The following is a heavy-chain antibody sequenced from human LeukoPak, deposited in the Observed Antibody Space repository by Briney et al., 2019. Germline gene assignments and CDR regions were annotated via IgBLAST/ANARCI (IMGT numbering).Heavy chain of an antibody. D-gene: IGHD2-15*01. CDR3: VRDRVGWPPT. J-gene: IGHJ5*02. CDR2: IYNSGNT. Sequence: PSETLSLTCTVSGYSISSGNYWGWIRQPPGKGLEWIGSIYNSGNTYYNPSLKSRVTMSVDTSKNQFSLKLSSVTAADTAVFYCVRDRVGWPPTWGQGTLVTVSS. V-gene: IGHV4-38-2*02. CDR1: GYSISSGNY.